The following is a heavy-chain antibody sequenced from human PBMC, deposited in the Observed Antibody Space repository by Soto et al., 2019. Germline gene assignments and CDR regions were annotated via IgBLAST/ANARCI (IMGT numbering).Heavy chain of an antibody. CDR3: ARVPSGLRKYFDY. V-gene: IGHV4-31*03. CDR1: GGSISSGGYY. D-gene: IGHD3-10*01. Sequence: SETLSLTCTVSGGSISSGGYYWSWIRQHPGKGLEWIGYIYYSGSTYYNPSLKSRVTISVDTSKNQFSLKLSSVTAADTAVYYCARVPSGLRKYFDYWGQGTLVTVSS. J-gene: IGHJ4*02. CDR2: IYYSGST.